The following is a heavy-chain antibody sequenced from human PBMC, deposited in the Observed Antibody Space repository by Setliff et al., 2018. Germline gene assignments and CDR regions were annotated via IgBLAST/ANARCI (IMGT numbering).Heavy chain of an antibody. D-gene: IGHD6-19*01. CDR1: GGTFNSYA. J-gene: IGHJ4*02. Sequence: GASVKVSCKASGGTFNSYAISWVRQAPGQGLEWMGGIIPIFGSANYARKFQGRVTVTADESTSTAYMELSSLRSEDTAVYYCARGSVEYSRGWYYFDYWAQGTLDTVSS. V-gene: IGHV1-69*13. CDR3: ARGSVEYSRGWYYFDY. CDR2: IIPIFGSA.